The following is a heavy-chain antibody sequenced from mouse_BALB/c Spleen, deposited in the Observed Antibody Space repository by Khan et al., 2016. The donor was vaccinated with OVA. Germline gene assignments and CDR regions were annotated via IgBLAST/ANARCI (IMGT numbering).Heavy chain of an antibody. CDR1: GYTFTSCW. J-gene: IGHJ2*01. Sequence: VELVESGAELARPGASVKLSCKASGYTFTSCWMQWVKQRPGQGLEWIGTIYPGDGDTRYTQKFKGKATLTADKSSSTAYMQLSSLTSEDSAVYYCANYRYDYFDYWGQGTTLTVSS. CDR2: IYPGDGDT. D-gene: IGHD2-14*01. CDR3: ANYRYDYFDY. V-gene: IGHV1-87*01.